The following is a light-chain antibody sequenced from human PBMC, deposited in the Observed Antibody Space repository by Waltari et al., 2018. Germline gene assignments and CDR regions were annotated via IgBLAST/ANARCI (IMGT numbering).Light chain of an antibody. V-gene: IGKV1-33*01. CDR1: QDISNF. CDR2: GAS. Sequence: DIQMTQSPSSLSASVGVRLHITCQASQDISNFLNSYQQKPGKAPKLLIYGASNLETGVPSRFSGSGSGTDFTFTISSLQPEDIATYYCQQYGNLPPYTFGQGTKVEIK. J-gene: IGKJ2*01. CDR3: QQYGNLPPYT.